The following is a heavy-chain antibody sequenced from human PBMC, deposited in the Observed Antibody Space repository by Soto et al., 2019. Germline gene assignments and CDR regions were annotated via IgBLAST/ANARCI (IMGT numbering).Heavy chain of an antibody. J-gene: IGHJ4*02. V-gene: IGHV4-30-4*01. Sequence: PSETLSLTCTVSGGSISSGDYYWSWIRQPPGKGLEWIGYIYYSGSTYYNPSLKSRVTISVDTSKNQFSLKLSSVTAADTAVYYCARSSGYDFGRIDYWGQGTLVTVSS. CDR1: GGSISSGDYY. CDR3: ARSSGYDFGRIDY. D-gene: IGHD5-12*01. CDR2: IYYSGST.